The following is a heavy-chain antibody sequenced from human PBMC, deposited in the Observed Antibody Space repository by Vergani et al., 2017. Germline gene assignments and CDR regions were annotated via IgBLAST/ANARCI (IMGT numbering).Heavy chain of an antibody. CDR1: GGSISSGGYY. CDR3: ARVIVVTAKYYFDY. Sequence: QVQLQESGPGLVQPSQTLSLTCTVSGGSISSGGYYWSWIRQHPGKGLEWIGYIYYSGSTYYNPSLKSRVTISVDTSKNQFSLKLSSVTAADTAVYYCARVIVVTAKYYFDYWGQGTLVTVSS. CDR2: IYYSGST. D-gene: IGHD2-21*02. V-gene: IGHV4-31*03. J-gene: IGHJ4*02.